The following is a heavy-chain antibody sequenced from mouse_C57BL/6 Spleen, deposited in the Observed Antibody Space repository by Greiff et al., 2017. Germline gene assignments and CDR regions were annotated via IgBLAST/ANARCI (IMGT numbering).Heavy chain of an antibody. CDR3: ARDYYGSSYDWFAY. V-gene: IGHV1-59*01. J-gene: IGHJ3*01. Sequence: VKLQQPGAELVRPGTSVKLSCKASGYTFTSYWLHWVKQRPGQGLEWIGVIDPCDSYTNYNQKFKGKATLTVDTSSSTAYMQLSSLTSEDSAVYDGARDYYGSSYDWFAYWGQGTLVTVSA. CDR2: IDPCDSYT. D-gene: IGHD1-1*01. CDR1: GYTFTSYW.